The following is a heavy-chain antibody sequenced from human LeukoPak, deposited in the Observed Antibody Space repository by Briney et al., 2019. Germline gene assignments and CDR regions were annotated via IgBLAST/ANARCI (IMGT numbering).Heavy chain of an antibody. V-gene: IGHV1-2*02. CDR3: AKDQNYDILTGYYEGARPLDFDY. CDR2: INPNSGGT. Sequence: ASVKVSCKASGYTFTGYYMHWVRQAPGQGLEWMGWINPNSGGTNYAQKFQGRVTMTRDTSISTAYMELSRLRSDDTAVYYCAKDQNYDILTGYYEGARPLDFDYWGQGTLVTVSS. J-gene: IGHJ4*02. CDR1: GYTFTGYY. D-gene: IGHD3-9*01.